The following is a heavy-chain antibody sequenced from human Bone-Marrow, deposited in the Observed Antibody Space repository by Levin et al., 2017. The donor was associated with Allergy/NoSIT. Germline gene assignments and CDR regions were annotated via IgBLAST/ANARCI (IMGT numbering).Heavy chain of an antibody. CDR3: TSSAADYRDFDY. V-gene: IGHV3-72*01. CDR1: GISFRDHY. D-gene: IGHD6-13*01. J-gene: IGHJ4*01. CDR2: TRNRAQSYST. Sequence: LSLPCAGSGISFRDHYMDWVRQAPGKGLEWVGRTRNRAQSYSTEYAASVKGRFTLLRDDSENSVYLQMNSLKTEDTAVYYCTSSAADYRDFDYWGQGTLVTVSS.